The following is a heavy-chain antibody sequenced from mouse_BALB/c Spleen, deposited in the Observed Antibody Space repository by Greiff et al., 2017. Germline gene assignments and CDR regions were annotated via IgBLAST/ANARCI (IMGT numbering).Heavy chain of an antibody. CDR3: ARERGIPGYAMDD. J-gene: IGHJ4*01. Sequence: VQLQQSGPELVKPGASVKISCKASGYTFTDYNMHWVKQSHGKSLEWIGYIHPYNGGTGYNQKFKSKATLTVDNSSSTAYMELRSLTSEDSAVYYCARERGIPGYAMDDWGQGTSVTVSS. CDR2: IHPYNGGT. V-gene: IGHV1S29*02. CDR1: GYTFTDYN.